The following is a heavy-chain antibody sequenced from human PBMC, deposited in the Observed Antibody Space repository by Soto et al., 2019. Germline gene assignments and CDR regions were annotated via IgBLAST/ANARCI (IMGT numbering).Heavy chain of an antibody. J-gene: IGHJ4*02. Sequence: NPSETLSLTCTVSGGSISSGDYYWSWIRQPPGKGLELIGYIYYSGNTYYNPSLKSRVTISVDTSKNQFSLKLSSVTAADTAVYYCASDPISGGYCPGPCFDYWGQGTLVTVSS. V-gene: IGHV4-30-4*01. CDR3: ASDPISGGYCPGPCFDY. CDR1: GGSISSGDYY. D-gene: IGHD2-21*01. CDR2: IYYSGNT.